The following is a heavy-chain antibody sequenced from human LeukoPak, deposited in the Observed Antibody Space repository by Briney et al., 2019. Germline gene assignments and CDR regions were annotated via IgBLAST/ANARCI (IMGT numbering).Heavy chain of an antibody. CDR3: ARLYYDILTGYLEGAFDI. J-gene: IGHJ3*02. CDR2: IYYSGST. V-gene: IGHV4-30-4*01. D-gene: IGHD3-9*01. CDR1: GGSISSGDYY. Sequence: SQTLSLTCTVSGGSISSGDYYWSWIRQPPGKGLEWIGYIYYSGSTYHNPSLKSRVTISVDTSKNQFSLKLSSVTAADTAVYYCARLYYDILTGYLEGAFDIWGQGTMVTVSS.